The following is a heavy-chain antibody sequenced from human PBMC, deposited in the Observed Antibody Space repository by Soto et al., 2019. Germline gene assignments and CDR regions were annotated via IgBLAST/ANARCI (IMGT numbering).Heavy chain of an antibody. Sequence: QVQLVQSGAEVKKPGASVTVSCKTSGYTFSNYGINWVRQAPGQGLEWMGWISGYNGTTNYAQTVQGRVTMTTDTSTGTVYMELRSLKSDDTAIYYCSRFIMVGGWFDPNYYDGMDVWGQGTTVTVSS. CDR2: ISGYNGTT. D-gene: IGHD6-19*01. J-gene: IGHJ6*02. V-gene: IGHV1-18*01. CDR1: GYTFSNYG. CDR3: SRFIMVGGWFDPNYYDGMDV.